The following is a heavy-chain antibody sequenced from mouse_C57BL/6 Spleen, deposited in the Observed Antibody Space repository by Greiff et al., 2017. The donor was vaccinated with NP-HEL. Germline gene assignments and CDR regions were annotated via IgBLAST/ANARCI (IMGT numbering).Heavy chain of an antibody. Sequence: EVQGVESGAGLVKPGGSLKLSCAASGFTFSDYGMHWVRLAPEKGLEWVAYISSCSSTIYYANTVKGRFTISRDNAKDTLFLQMTSLGYEDTAMYYCATDGSSYGYWYFDGWGTGTTVTVAS. CDR1: GFTFSDYG. V-gene: IGHV5-17*01. J-gene: IGHJ1*03. CDR2: ISSCSSTI. D-gene: IGHD1-1*01. CDR3: ATDGSSYGYWYFDG.